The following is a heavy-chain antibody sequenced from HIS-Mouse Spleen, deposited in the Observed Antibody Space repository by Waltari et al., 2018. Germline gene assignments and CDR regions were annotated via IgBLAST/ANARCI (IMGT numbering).Heavy chain of an antibody. D-gene: IGHD6-13*01. V-gene: IGHV4-39*07. CDR2: IYYSGST. Sequence: QLQLQESGPGLVTPSETLSRPCTVSGCSISSSSYYWGWTRQPPGKGLEWIGSIYYSGSTYYNPSLKSRVTISVDTSKNQFSLKLSSVTAADTAVYYCAREIPYSSSWYDWYFDLWGRGTLVTVSS. CDR1: GCSISSSSYY. CDR3: AREIPYSSSWYDWYFDL. J-gene: IGHJ2*01.